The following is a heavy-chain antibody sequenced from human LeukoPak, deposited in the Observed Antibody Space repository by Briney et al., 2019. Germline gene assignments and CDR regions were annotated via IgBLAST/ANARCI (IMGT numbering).Heavy chain of an antibody. J-gene: IGHJ4*02. CDR1: GFTFSSYS. CDR3: ARTKMATIFWVIDY. V-gene: IGHV3-48*01. D-gene: IGHD3-9*01. CDR2: IGRTTTTI. Sequence: GGSLRLSCAASGFTFSSYSMNWVRQAPGKGLEWVSYIGRTTTTIYYADSVKGRFTISRDNSKNTLYLRMNSLRAEDTAVYYCARTKMATIFWVIDYWGQGTLVTVSS.